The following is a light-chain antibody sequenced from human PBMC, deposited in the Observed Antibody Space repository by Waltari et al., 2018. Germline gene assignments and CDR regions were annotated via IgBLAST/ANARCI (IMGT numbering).Light chain of an antibody. CDR2: GAS. CDR3: QQYGSSVLYT. Sequence: VLTQSPGTLSLSPGERATLSCRASQSLTKRYLAWYQQKPGQAARLLIYGASSRAAGIPDRFSGSGSGTDFTLTISRLEPEDIAVYYCQQYGSSVLYTFGQGTKLEIK. J-gene: IGKJ2*01. CDR1: QSLTKRY. V-gene: IGKV3-20*01.